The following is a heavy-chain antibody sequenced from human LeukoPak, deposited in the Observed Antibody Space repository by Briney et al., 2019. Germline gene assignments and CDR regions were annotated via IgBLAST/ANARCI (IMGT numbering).Heavy chain of an antibody. Sequence: GGSLRPSCAASGFTFSSYAMSWVRQAPGKGLEWVSAISGSGGSTYYADSVKGRFTISRDNSKNTLYLQMNSLRAEDTAVYYCAKVAGPLEFWGFEAGVWSFDYWGQGTLVTVSS. CDR3: AKVAGPLEFWGFEAGVWSFDY. D-gene: IGHD7-27*01. CDR1: GFTFSSYA. CDR2: ISGSGGST. V-gene: IGHV3-23*01. J-gene: IGHJ4*02.